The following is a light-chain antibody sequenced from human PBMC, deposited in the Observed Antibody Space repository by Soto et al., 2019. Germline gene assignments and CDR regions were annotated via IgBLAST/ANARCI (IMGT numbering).Light chain of an antibody. CDR2: DAS. CDR3: KQYGSSPIT. CDR1: QSVSSY. J-gene: IGKJ5*01. Sequence: EIVLTQSPATLSLSPGERATLSCRASQSVSSYLAWYQQKPGQAPRVLIYDASNRATGIPARFSGSGSGTDFTLTISRLEPEDFAVYYCKQYGSSPITFGQGTRLEIK. V-gene: IGKV3-11*01.